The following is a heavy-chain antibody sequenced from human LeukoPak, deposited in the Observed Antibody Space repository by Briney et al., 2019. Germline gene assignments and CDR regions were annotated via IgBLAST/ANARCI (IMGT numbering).Heavy chain of an antibody. CDR3: ARGCHYLGFGY. Sequence: SETLSLTCTVSGGSISSGGYYWSWIRQPPGKGLEWIGYIYHSGSTYYNPSLKSRVTISVDRSKNQFSLKLSSVTAADTAVYYCARGCHYLGFGYWGQWTLVTVSS. J-gene: IGHJ4*02. CDR1: GGSISSGGYY. D-gene: IGHD2-21*01. V-gene: IGHV4-30-2*01. CDR2: IYHSGST.